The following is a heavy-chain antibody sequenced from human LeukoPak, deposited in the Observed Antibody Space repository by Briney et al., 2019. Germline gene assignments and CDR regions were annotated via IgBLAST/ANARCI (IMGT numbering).Heavy chain of an antibody. J-gene: IGHJ5*02. CDR1: RFTFSSNY. V-gene: IGHV3-66*01. D-gene: IGHD2-8*02. Sequence: GGSLRLSCAASRFTFSSNYMSWVRQAPGKGLEWVSFMYRGDRTYYADSVKGRFTMSRDDMKRTVYLQMDSLRTEDTAVYYCATSHCTAGSCNWFDPWGQGTLVTVSP. CDR3: ATSHCTAGSCNWFDP. CDR2: MYRGDRT.